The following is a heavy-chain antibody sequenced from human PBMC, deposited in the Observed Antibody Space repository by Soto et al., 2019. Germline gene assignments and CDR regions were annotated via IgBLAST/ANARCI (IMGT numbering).Heavy chain of an antibody. Sequence: EVQLVESGGGLVQPGGSLRLSCAASGFTFGTYWMTWVRQTPGKGLECVGNIKPDGSERYYVGSVKGRLTISRDNAKDSLYLHLNSLRAEGMAVYYCATDINWETFWGQGALVTGSS. D-gene: IGHD7-27*01. J-gene: IGHJ4*02. V-gene: IGHV3-7*04. CDR3: ATDINWETF. CDR2: IKPDGSER. CDR1: GFTFGTYW.